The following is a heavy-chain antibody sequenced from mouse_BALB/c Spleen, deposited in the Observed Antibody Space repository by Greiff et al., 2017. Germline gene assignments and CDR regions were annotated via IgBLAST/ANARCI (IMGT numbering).Heavy chain of an antibody. D-gene: IGHD1-1*01. CDR2: IYPGDGDT. V-gene: IGHV1-82*01. Sequence: VQLQQSGPELVKPGASVKISCKASGYAFSSSWMNWVKQRPGQGLEWIGRIYPGDGDTNYNGKFKGKATLTADKSSSTAYMQLSSLTSEDSAVYFCARSRGTTVVAPFGYWGQGTTLTVSS. CDR3: ARSRGTTVVAPFGY. J-gene: IGHJ2*01. CDR1: GYAFSSSW.